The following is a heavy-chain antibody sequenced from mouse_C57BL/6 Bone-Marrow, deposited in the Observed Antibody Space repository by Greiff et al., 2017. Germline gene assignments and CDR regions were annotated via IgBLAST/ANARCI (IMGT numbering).Heavy chain of an antibody. CDR3: ARSGRLGRGFDF. V-gene: IGHV1-55*01. D-gene: IGHD4-1*01. Sequence: QVQLQQPGAELVKPGASVKMSCKASGYTFTSYWITWVKQRPGQGLEWIGDIYPTSGRTNYNEKFKSKAILTVDTSSTTAYMQLSSLTSEDSAVFYCARSGRLGRGFDFWGQGTTLTVSS. J-gene: IGHJ2*01. CDR1: GYTFTSYW. CDR2: IYPTSGRT.